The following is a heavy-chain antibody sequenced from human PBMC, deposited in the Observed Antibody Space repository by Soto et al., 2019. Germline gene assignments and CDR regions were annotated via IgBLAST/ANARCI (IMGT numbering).Heavy chain of an antibody. CDR1: GGSFSGYY. Sequence: PSETLSLTCAVYGGSFSGYYWSWIRQPPGKGLEWIGEINHSGSTNYNPSLKSRVTISVDTSKNQFSLKLSSVTAADTAVYYCARGLSYNWNHQHDYWGQGTLVTVSS. CDR2: INHSGST. J-gene: IGHJ4*02. V-gene: IGHV4-34*01. CDR3: ARGLSYNWNHQHDY. D-gene: IGHD1-20*01.